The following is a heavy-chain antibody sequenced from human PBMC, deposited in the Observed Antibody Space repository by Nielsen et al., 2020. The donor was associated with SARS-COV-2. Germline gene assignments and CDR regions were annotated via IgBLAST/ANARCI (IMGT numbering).Heavy chain of an antibody. Sequence: PVKVSCMPSLGTFSSYAISWVRLAPGQGLEWMGGILPIFGTSNHAQKFQRRVTLTADKSTSTAYMELSSLRSEDTAVYYCARTDIQLELRGYYYYGMDVWGQGTTVTVSS. V-gene: IGHV1-69*06. J-gene: IGHJ6*02. CDR2: ILPIFGTS. CDR3: ARTDIQLELRGYYYYGMDV. D-gene: IGHD1-1*01. CDR1: LGTFSSYA.